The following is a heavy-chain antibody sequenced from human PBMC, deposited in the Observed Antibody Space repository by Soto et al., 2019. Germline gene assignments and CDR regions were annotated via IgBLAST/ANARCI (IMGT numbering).Heavy chain of an antibody. V-gene: IGHV4-39*01. Sequence: PSETLSLTCTVSGGSISSSSYYWGWIRQPPGKGLEWIGSIYYSGSTYYNPSLKSRVTISVDTSKNQFSLKLSSVTAGDTAVYYCARKRLDRTYSSGWYELGWFDPWGQGTLVTVSS. CDR3: ARKRLDRTYSSGWYELGWFDP. J-gene: IGHJ5*02. CDR2: IYYSGST. D-gene: IGHD6-19*01. CDR1: GGSISSSSYY.